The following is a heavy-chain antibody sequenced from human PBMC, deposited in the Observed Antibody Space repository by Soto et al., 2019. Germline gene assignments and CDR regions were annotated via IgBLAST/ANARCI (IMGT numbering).Heavy chain of an antibody. V-gene: IGHV4-38-2*02. CDR3: VRDLNYGLYYFDY. D-gene: IGHD3-10*01. CDR2: MYPTGST. J-gene: IGHJ4*02. CDR1: GYSISSGCY. Sequence: SETLSLTCTVSGYSISSGCYWSWIRQPPGKRLEWIGSMYPTGSTYYNPSLKSRVTMSVDTSNNEFSLKLTSVTAADTAVYHCVRDLNYGLYYFDYWGQGTLVTVSS.